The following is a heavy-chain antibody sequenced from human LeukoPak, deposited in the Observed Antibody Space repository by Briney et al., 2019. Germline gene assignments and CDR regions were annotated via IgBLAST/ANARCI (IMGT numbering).Heavy chain of an antibody. J-gene: IGHJ6*03. D-gene: IGHD2-21*02. V-gene: IGHV1-69*06. CDR1: GGTFSSYA. CDR2: IIPIFGTA. Sequence: SVKVSCKASGGTFSSYAISWVRQAPGQGLEWMGGIIPIFGTANYAQKFQGRVMITADKSTSTAYMELSSLRSEDTAVYYCARDRKIGVVVTAIPDYYYMDVWGKGTTVTVSS. CDR3: ARDRKIGVVVTAIPDYYYMDV.